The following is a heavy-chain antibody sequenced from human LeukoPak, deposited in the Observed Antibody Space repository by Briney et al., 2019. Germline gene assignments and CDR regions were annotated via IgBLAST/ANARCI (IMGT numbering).Heavy chain of an antibody. CDR1: GYTLTELS. CDR2: INPNSGGT. J-gene: IGHJ4*02. V-gene: IGHV1-2*04. D-gene: IGHD1-26*01. Sequence: ASVKVSCKVSGYTLTELSMHWVRQAPGQGLEWMGWINPNSGGTNYAQKFQGWVTMTRDTSISTAYMELSRLRSDDTAVYYCARVGLVAAGPLHYWGQGTLVTVSS. CDR3: ARVGLVAAGPLHY.